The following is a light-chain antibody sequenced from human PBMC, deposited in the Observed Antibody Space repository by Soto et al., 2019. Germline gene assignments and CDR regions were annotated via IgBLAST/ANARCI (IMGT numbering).Light chain of an antibody. V-gene: IGKV2-24*01. J-gene: IGKJ2*01. CDR1: QSLEHCDGNTY. CDR2: KVS. CDR3: MQATHYRTYT. Sequence: DVVMTQTPLSSPVPLGQPASISCKSSQSLEHCDGNTYLNWLHQRPGQPPRLLIYKVSHRFSGVPDRFSGSGAGTDFTLKISRVEAEDVGIYYCMQATHYRTYTFGPGTKLEIK.